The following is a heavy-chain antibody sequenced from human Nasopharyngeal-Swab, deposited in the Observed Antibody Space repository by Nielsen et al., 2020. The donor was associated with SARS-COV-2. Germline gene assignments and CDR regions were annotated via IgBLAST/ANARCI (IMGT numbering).Heavy chain of an antibody. J-gene: IGHJ6*02. CDR3: ARHKPTYYSFYGLDV. V-gene: IGHV5-51*01. D-gene: IGHD2-21*01. CDR2: INPGDSDV. Sequence: VRQMPGKGLEWVGFINPGDSDVRYSPSFQGQVIISADRSISTAYLQWRSVKASDSAIYYCARHKPTYYSFYGLDVWGQGTTVTVSS.